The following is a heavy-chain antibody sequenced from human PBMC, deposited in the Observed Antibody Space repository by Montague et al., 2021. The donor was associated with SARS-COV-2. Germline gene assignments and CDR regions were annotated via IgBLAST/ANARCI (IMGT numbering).Heavy chain of an antibody. CDR1: GGSISSYY. D-gene: IGHD3-22*01. CDR2: IYYSGST. Sequence: SETLSLTCEVSGGSISSYYWSWIRQSPGKGLEWIGSIYYSGSTYYNPSLKSRVTISVDTSKNQFSLKLSSVTAADTAVYYCDGSSEEEYYFDYWGQGTLVTVSS. V-gene: IGHV4-59*05. J-gene: IGHJ4*02. CDR3: DGSSEEEYYFDY.